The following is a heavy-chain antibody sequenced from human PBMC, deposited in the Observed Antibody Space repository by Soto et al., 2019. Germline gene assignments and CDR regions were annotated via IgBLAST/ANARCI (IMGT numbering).Heavy chain of an antibody. CDR2: IRGNGGGA. CDR3: ARDPYDFWSGYRGNFDF. V-gene: IGHV3-23*01. Sequence: EVQLLESGGGLVQPGGSLRLSCTVSGFTFRDHAMSWVRQAPGKGLEWIATIRGNGGGANYADSVTGRFTIFRDNSKSTLYLQMSSLRADDTAVYYCARDPYDFWSGYRGNFDFWGQGTLVTVSS. CDR1: GFTFRDHA. J-gene: IGHJ4*02. D-gene: IGHD3-3*01.